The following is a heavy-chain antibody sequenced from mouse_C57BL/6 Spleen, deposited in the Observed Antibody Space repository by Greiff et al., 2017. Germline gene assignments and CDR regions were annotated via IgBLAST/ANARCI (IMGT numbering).Heavy chain of an antibody. V-gene: IGHV1-39*01. D-gene: IGHD1-1*01. CDR3: ARSLEYYISCYLYFDF. Sequence: VQLKESGPELVKPGASVKLSCKASGYSFTDYNMNWVKQSNGKSLEWIGEIKPNYGTTSYNQKFKGKATLTVDQSSSTAYMQLNNLTSEDSAVYYSARSLEYYISCYLYFDFWGTGTTVTVSS. CDR1: GYSFTDYN. CDR2: IKPNYGTT. J-gene: IGHJ1*03.